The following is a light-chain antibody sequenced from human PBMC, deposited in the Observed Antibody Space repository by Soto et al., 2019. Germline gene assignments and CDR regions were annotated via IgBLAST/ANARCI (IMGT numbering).Light chain of an antibody. V-gene: IGLV3-21*04. Sequence: SYELTQPPSVSVAPGKTVRITCGGNKIGSKSVHWYQQKPGQAPVLVIYYDSDRPSGIPERFSGSNSGNTATLTISRVEAGDEADYYCQVWDSSSDNYVFGTGTKLTVL. CDR3: QVWDSSSDNYV. J-gene: IGLJ1*01. CDR1: KIGSKS. CDR2: YDS.